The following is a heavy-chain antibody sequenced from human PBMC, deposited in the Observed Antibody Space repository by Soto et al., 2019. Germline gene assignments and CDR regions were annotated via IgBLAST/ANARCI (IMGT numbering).Heavy chain of an antibody. Sequence: LRLSCAASGFTFSSYAMHWVRQAPGKGLEWVAVISYDGSNKYYADSVKGRFTISRDNSKNTPYLQMNSLRAEDTAVYYCARAATDTIFGVVSYGMDVWGQGTTVTVSS. CDR3: ARAATDTIFGVVSYGMDV. V-gene: IGHV3-30-3*01. CDR2: ISYDGSNK. D-gene: IGHD3-3*01. CDR1: GFTFSSYA. J-gene: IGHJ6*02.